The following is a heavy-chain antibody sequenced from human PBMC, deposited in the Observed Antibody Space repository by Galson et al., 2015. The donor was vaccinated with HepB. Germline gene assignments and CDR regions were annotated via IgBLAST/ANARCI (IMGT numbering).Heavy chain of an antibody. D-gene: IGHD4-11*01. CDR2: FHSDGDS. CDR3: ARDHFDYSNAIYYFDS. Sequence: SLRLSCAASGFTVSGSYMIWVRQAPGKGLEWVSVFHSDGDSDYADSVKGRFTISRDNSKNTLYLQMNSLRAEDTAVYFCARDHFDYSNAIYYFDSWGQGTLVTVSS. CDR1: GFTVSGSY. J-gene: IGHJ4*02. V-gene: IGHV3-53*01.